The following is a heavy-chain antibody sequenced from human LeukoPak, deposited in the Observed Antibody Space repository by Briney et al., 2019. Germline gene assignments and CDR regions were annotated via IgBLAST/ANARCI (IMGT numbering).Heavy chain of an antibody. D-gene: IGHD5-12*01. Sequence: GESLKISCKGSGYTFTRYWIGWVRQMPGKGLVWMGIIYPGDSHTRYSPSFQGQVTISADKSITTAYLQWSSLKASDSAMYYCARHDSAYDFDYMDVWGNGTTVTVSS. CDR3: ARHDSAYDFDYMDV. V-gene: IGHV5-51*01. CDR1: GYTFTRYW. CDR2: IYPGDSHT. J-gene: IGHJ6*03.